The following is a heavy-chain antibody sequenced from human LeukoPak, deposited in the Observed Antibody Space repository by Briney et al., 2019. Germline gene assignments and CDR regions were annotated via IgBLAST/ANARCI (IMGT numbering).Heavy chain of an antibody. Sequence: ASVKVSCKASGYTFTSYGISWVRQAPGQGLEWMGWISAYNGNTNYAQKLQGRVTMTTDTPTSTAYMELRSLRSDDTAVYYCARVFSMVTFGEVIGGGGFDYWGQGTLVTVSS. V-gene: IGHV1-18*04. CDR2: ISAYNGNT. CDR1: GYTFTSYG. CDR3: ARVFSMVTFGEVIGGGGFDY. J-gene: IGHJ4*02. D-gene: IGHD3-16*02.